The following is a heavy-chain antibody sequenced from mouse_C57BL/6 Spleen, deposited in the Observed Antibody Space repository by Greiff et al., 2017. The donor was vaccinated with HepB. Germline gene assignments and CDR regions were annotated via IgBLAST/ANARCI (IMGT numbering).Heavy chain of an antibody. J-gene: IGHJ2*01. CDR1: GYTFTDYE. CDR2: IDPETGGT. V-gene: IGHV1-15*01. D-gene: IGHD1-1*01. Sequence: VQLQESGAELVRPGASVTLSCKASGYTFTDYEMHWVKQTPVHGLEWIGAIDPETGGTAYNQKFKGKAILTADKSSSTAYMELRSLTSEDSAVYYCTTTVVADDYWGQGTTLTVSS. CDR3: TTTVVADDY.